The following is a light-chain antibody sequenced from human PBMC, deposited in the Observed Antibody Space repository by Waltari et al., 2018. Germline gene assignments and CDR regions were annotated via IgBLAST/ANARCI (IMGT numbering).Light chain of an antibody. CDR3: QQYNSDSQN. CDR1: QSIDSW. J-gene: IGKJ1*01. Sequence: DIQMTQSPSTLSASVGDRVTITCGASQSIDSWLAWYQQKPGKAPKVLIYDASSLERGVPSRFSGSGSGTEFTLTISSLQPDDFATYYCQQYNSDSQNFGQGTKVEIK. CDR2: DAS. V-gene: IGKV1-5*01.